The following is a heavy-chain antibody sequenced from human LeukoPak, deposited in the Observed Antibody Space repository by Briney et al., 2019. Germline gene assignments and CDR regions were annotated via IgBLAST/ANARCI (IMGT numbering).Heavy chain of an antibody. Sequence: PGGSLRLSCAASGFTVSSNYMTWVRQAPGKGLECVSVIYSVGSGGSTYYANSVKGRFTISRDNSENTLYLQTNSLSADDTAVYYCARVMLGDYLGSLDCWGQGALVTVSS. CDR3: ARVMLGDYLGSLDC. V-gene: IGHV3-53*01. J-gene: IGHJ4*02. D-gene: IGHD4-17*01. CDR1: GFTVSSNY. CDR2: IYSVGSGGST.